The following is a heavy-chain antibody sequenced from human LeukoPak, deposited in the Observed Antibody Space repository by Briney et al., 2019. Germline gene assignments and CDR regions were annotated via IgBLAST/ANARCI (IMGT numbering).Heavy chain of an antibody. Sequence: PGGSLRLSCAASGFTFSSYAMSWIRQAPGKGLEWLPYINIGGTNTHYADSVKGRFTISRDNAKKSLYLEMTNLRAEDTAVYYCATDGAGFDTWGQGVLVTVSS. J-gene: IGHJ5*02. CDR1: GFTFSSYA. V-gene: IGHV3-11*01. CDR3: ATDGAGFDT. CDR2: INIGGTNT.